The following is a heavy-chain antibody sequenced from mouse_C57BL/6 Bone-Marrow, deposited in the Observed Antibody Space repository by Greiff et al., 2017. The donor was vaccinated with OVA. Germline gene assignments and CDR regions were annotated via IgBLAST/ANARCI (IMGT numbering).Heavy chain of an antibody. CDR3: ARRYGSSKYYFDY. J-gene: IGHJ2*01. V-gene: IGHV1-82*01. Sequence: QVQLQQSGPELVKPGASVKISCKASGYAFSSSWMNWVKQRPGKGLEWIGRIYPGDGDTNYNGKFKGKATLTADKSSSTAYMQLSSLTSEDSAVYFCARRYGSSKYYFDYWGQGTTLTVSS. CDR1: GYAFSSSW. D-gene: IGHD1-1*01. CDR2: IYPGDGDT.